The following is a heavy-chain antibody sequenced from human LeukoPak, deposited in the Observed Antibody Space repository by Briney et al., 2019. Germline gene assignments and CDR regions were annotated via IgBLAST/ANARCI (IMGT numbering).Heavy chain of an antibody. CDR1: GFTFDDYA. CDR2: ISWNSGNI. V-gene: IGHV3-9*01. CDR3: AKGGQLLYYYYYGMDV. Sequence: GGSLRLSCAASGFTFDDYAMHWVRQAPGKGLEWVSGISWNSGNIGYADAVKGRFTISRDNAKNSLYLQMNSLRAEDTALYYCAKGGQLLYYYYYGMDVWGQGTTVTVSS. J-gene: IGHJ6*02. D-gene: IGHD2-2*01.